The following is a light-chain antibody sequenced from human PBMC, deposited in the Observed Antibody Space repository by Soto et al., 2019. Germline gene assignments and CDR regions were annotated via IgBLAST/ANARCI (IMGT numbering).Light chain of an antibody. CDR2: GAS. CDR3: QQYKDWPYT. Sequence: EVIMTQSPATLSVSPGERATLSCRASQSVSSNLAWYQQKPGQAPRLLIFGASTRATGIPARFSGSGSGTAFALTISCLQSEDAASYFCQQYKDWPYTFGQGTSLEI. V-gene: IGKV3-15*01. CDR1: QSVSSN. J-gene: IGKJ2*01.